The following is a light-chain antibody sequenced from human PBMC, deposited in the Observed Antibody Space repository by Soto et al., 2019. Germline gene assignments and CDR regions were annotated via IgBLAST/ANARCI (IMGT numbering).Light chain of an antibody. J-gene: IGKJ2*01. V-gene: IGKV1-39*01. CDR2: TAS. CDR1: QSISSS. Sequence: DIQMTQSPSSLSASVGDRVTITCRASQSISSSLNWYQQKPGRAPNLLIYTASFLQGGVPSRFSGSRSGTDFNLTITSLQRADFATYSCQQSYRTPYTFGQGTKVEIK. CDR3: QQSYRTPYT.